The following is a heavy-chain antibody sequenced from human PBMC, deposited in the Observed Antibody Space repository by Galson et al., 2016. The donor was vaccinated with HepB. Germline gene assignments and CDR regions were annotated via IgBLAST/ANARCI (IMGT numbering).Heavy chain of an antibody. CDR2: ISGSGANT. CDR3: ARYSNSWAPFDY. J-gene: IGHJ4*02. D-gene: IGHD6-13*01. CDR1: GFTFSNYA. V-gene: IGHV3-23*01. Sequence: SLRLSCAASGFTFSNYAMTWVRQAPGEGLEWVSGISGSGANTHYANAVKGRFTISRDNSNNTLYLQMNSLRAEDTALYFCARYSNSWAPFDYWGQGRLVTVSS.